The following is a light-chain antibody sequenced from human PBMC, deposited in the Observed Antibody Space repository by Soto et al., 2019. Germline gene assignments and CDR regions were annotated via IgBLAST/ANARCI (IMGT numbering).Light chain of an antibody. V-gene: IGLV1-44*01. CDR1: SSNIGSNT. J-gene: IGLJ2*01. Sequence: QSVLTQPPSASGTPGQRVTISCSGSSSNIGSNTVNWYQQLPGTAPNLLIFTNNQRPSGVPDRFSGSKSGTSASLAISGLQSEDEADYYCSSYTIISTLVFGGGTQPTVL. CDR3: SSYTIISTLV. CDR2: TNN.